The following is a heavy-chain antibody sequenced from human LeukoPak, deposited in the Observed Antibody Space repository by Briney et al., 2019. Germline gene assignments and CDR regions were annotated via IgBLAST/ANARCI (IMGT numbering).Heavy chain of an antibody. CDR2: IYYSGST. CDR3: ASRGAFDI. Sequence: PSETLSLTCTVSGGSISSTTYYWGWIRLPPGKGLDWIGNIYYSGSTYDNPSPKSRVTISVDTSKNQFSLKLSSVTAADTAVYYCASRGAFDIWGQGTMVTVSS. CDR1: GGSISSTTYY. J-gene: IGHJ3*02. V-gene: IGHV4-39*07. D-gene: IGHD5-24*01.